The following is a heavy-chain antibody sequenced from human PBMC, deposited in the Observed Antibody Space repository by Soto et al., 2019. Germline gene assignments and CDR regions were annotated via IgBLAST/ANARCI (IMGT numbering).Heavy chain of an antibody. D-gene: IGHD6-13*01. CDR1: GFSFSAYA. Sequence: GGSLRLSCSASGFSFSAYAMHWVRQAPGKGLEYVSVINFNGGFTDYADSVRGRFTISRDNSKNTLYLHLSGLKADDTAVYYCVKDQGIGPAGTWDYWGQGTLVTVSS. CDR2: INFNGGFT. V-gene: IGHV3-64D*08. CDR3: VKDQGIGPAGTWDY. J-gene: IGHJ4*02.